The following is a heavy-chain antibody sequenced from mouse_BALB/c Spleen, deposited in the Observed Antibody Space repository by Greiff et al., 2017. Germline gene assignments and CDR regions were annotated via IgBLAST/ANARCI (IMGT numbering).Heavy chain of an antibody. CDR3: ARQLGLEGPPFDY. J-gene: IGHJ2*01. V-gene: IGHV14-3*02. CDR2: IDPANGNT. CDR1: GFNIKDTY. Sequence: VQLQQSGAELVKPGASVKLSCTASGFNIKDTYMHWVKQRPEQGLEWIGRIDPANGNTKYDPKFQGKATITADTSSNTAYLQLSSLTSEDTAVYYCARQLGLEGPPFDYWGQGTTPTVSS. D-gene: IGHD3-1*01.